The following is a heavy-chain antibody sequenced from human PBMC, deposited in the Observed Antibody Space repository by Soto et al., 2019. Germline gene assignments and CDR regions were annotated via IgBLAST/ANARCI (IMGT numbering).Heavy chain of an antibody. J-gene: IGHJ6*02. Sequence: ASVKVSCKASGYTFTGYYIHWVREAPGQGLEWMGWINPQTGGTSYAQKFQGRVTLSRDTSINTAYLELSRLRFDDTAVYFCARSLWSPYFYYGLDVWGHGTTVTVSS. CDR2: INPQTGGT. CDR1: GYTFTGYY. CDR3: ARSLWSPYFYYGLDV. D-gene: IGHD2-21*01. V-gene: IGHV1-2*02.